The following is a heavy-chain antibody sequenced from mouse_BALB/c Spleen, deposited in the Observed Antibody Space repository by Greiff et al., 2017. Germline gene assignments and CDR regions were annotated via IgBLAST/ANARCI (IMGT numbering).Heavy chain of an antibody. Sequence: EVQRVESGPGLVKPSQSLSLTCTVTGYSITSDYAWNWIRQFPGNKLEWMGYISYSGSTSYNPSLKSRISITRDTSKNQFFLQLNSVTTEDTATYYCARSGPSYAMDYWGQGTSGTVSS. V-gene: IGHV3-2*02. CDR2: ISYSGST. J-gene: IGHJ4*01. CDR3: ARSGPSYAMDY. CDR1: GYSITSDYA. D-gene: IGHD4-1*01.